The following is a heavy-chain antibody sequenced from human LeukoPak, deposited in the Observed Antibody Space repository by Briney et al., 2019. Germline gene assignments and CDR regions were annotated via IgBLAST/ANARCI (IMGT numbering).Heavy chain of an antibody. V-gene: IGHV3-15*01. CDR3: TTRRQDGW. J-gene: IGHJ4*02. CDR1: GFTVRDAW. D-gene: IGHD2-15*01. Sequence: EGALSLCCVGSGFTVRDAWMSWVRQDPGKGLEWVGRIKSKSDGGTIDYAAPVKGRFTISRDDSRNTLYLQMNSLKTEDTAVYYCTTRRQDGWWGQGTLVTVS. CDR2: IKSKSDGGTI.